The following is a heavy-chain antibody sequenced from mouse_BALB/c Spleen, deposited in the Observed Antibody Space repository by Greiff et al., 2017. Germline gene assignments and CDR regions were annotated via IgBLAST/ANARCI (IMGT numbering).Heavy chain of an antibody. V-gene: IGHV5-6-3*01. D-gene: IGHD4-1*02. CDR1: GFTFSSYG. J-gene: IGHJ2*01. Sequence: EVQGVESGGGLVQPGGSLKLSCAASGFTFSSYGMSWVRQTPDKRLELVATINSNGGSTYYPDSVKGRFTISRDNAKNTLYLQMSSLKSEDTAMYYCARDQPQLGRFDYWGQGTTLTVSS. CDR3: ARDQPQLGRFDY. CDR2: INSNGGST.